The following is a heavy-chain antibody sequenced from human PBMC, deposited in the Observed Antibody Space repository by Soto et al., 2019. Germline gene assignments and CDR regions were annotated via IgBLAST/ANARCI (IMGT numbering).Heavy chain of an antibody. V-gene: IGHV4-31*03. CDR1: GGSISSGDYY. Sequence: QVQLQESGPGLVKPSETLSLTCTVSGGSISSGDYYWNWIRQQPGKGLEWIGYMYYSGRTSHNPSLKSRVTISIDTSRNQFSLKLSSVTAADTAVYYCVRDVVYSSGVILWGQGTLVTVSS. J-gene: IGHJ4*02. CDR2: MYYSGRT. D-gene: IGHD3-22*01. CDR3: VRDVVYSSGVIL.